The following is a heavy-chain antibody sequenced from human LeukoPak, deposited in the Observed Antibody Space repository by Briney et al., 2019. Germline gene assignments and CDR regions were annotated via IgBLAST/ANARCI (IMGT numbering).Heavy chain of an antibody. CDR2: FDPEDGET. CDR3: ARQENTPIAVAGAELDY. D-gene: IGHD6-19*01. V-gene: IGHV1-24*01. J-gene: IGHJ4*02. Sequence: ASVKVSCKVSGYTLTELSMHWVRQAPGKGLEWMGGFDPEDGETIYAQKFQGRVTMTEDTSTDTAYMELSSLKASDTAMYYCARQENTPIAVAGAELDYWGQGTLVTVSS. CDR1: GYTLTELS.